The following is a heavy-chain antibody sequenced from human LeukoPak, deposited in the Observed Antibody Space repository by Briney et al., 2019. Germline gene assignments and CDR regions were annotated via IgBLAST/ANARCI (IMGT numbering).Heavy chain of an antibody. D-gene: IGHD6-19*01. J-gene: IGHJ5*02. CDR3: ARDRRGWYSEMGFDP. V-gene: IGHV1-2*02. Sequence: ASVKVSCKASGYTFTGYYMHWVRQAPGQGLEWMGWINPNSGGTNYAQKFQGRVTMTRDTSISTAYMELSRLRSDDTAVYYCARDRRGWYSEMGFDPWGQGTLVTVSS. CDR2: INPNSGGT. CDR1: GYTFTGYY.